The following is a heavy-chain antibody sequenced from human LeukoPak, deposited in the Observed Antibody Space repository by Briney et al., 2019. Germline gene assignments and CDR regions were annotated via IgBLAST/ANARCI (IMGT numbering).Heavy chain of an antibody. CDR1: GDSVSSPN. D-gene: IGHD4-11*01. V-gene: IGHV3-23*01. Sequence: ETLSLTCAVSGDSVSSPNWWSWVRQAPGKGLEWVSSINGRGGSTYYADSVKGRFTISRDNSKNTLYLQMNSLRAEDTAIYYCANPPTVTSFHYWGQGTLVTVSS. CDR2: INGRGGST. CDR3: ANPPTVTSFHY. J-gene: IGHJ4*02.